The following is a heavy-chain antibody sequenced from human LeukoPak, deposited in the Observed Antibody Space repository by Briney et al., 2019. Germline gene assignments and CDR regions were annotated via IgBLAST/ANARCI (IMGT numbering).Heavy chain of an antibody. D-gene: IGHD5-18*01. CDR2: IIPIFGTA. V-gene: IGHV1-69*13. CDR1: GGTFSSYA. CDR3: ARESPLYSYGPEYYYYYGMDV. Sequence: SVKVSCKASGGTFSSYAISWVRQAPGQGLEWMGGIIPIFGTANYAQKFQGRVTITADESTSTAYMELSSLRSEDTAVYYCARESPLYSYGPEYYYYYGMDVWGQGTTVTVSS. J-gene: IGHJ6*02.